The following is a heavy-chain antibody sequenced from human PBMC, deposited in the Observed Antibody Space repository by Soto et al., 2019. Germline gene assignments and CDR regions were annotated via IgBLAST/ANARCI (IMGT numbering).Heavy chain of an antibody. Sequence: QVQLMQSGAEVKKPGASVKVSCKASGYTFNYYGYIWVRQAPGQGLEWMGWISAYDGNTHYAQRFQGRVTMTTDTSATTAYMELRSLGSDDTAVYYCARKGNGAPVDYWGQGTLVTVSS. CDR2: ISAYDGNT. J-gene: IGHJ4*02. V-gene: IGHV1-18*01. CDR1: GYTFNYYG. CDR3: ARKGNGAPVDY. D-gene: IGHD2-8*01.